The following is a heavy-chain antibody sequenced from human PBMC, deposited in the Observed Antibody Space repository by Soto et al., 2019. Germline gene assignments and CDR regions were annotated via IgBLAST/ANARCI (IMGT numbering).Heavy chain of an antibody. V-gene: IGHV1-69*13. Sequence: GASVKVSCKASGGTFSSYAISWVRQAPGQGLEWMGGIIPIFGTANYAQKFQGRVTITADESTSTAYMELSSLRSEDTAVYYCARLGDSGYDRDRYYYYYYGMDVWGQGTTVTVSS. CDR3: ARLGDSGYDRDRYYYYYYGMDV. CDR2: IIPIFGTA. J-gene: IGHJ6*02. CDR1: GGTFSSYA. D-gene: IGHD5-12*01.